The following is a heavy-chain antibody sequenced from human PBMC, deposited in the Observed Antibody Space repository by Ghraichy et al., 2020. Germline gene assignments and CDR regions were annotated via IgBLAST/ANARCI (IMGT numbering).Heavy chain of an antibody. Sequence: GSLRLSCAVYGGSFSGYYWSWIRQPPGKGLEWIGEINHSGSTNYNPSLKSRVTISVDTSKNQFSLKLSSVTAADTAVYYCASAGYSSGWYNWFDPWGQGTLVTVSS. CDR3: ASAGYSSGWYNWFDP. CDR1: GGSFSGYY. CDR2: INHSGST. J-gene: IGHJ5*02. D-gene: IGHD6-19*01. V-gene: IGHV4-34*01.